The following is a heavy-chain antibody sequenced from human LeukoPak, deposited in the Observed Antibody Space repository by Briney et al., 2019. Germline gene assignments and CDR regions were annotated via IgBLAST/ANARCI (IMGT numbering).Heavy chain of an antibody. CDR1: GGSFSGYY. Sequence: SETLSLTCAVYGGSFSGYYWSWIRQPPGKGLEWIGEINHSGSTNYNPSLKGRVTISADTSKNQFSLKLSSVTAADTAVYYCARSRRITMVRGVIRGFDPWGQGTLVTVSS. V-gene: IGHV4-34*01. CDR3: ARSRRITMVRGVIRGFDP. J-gene: IGHJ5*02. D-gene: IGHD3-10*01. CDR2: INHSGST.